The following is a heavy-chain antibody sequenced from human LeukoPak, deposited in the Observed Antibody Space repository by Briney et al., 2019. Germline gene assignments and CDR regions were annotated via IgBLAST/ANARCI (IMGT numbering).Heavy chain of an antibody. CDR1: GLTFSSYS. Sequence: GGSLRLSCAASGLTFSSYSMNWVRQAPGKGLEWVSSISSSSSYIYYADSVKGRFTISRDNAKNSLYLQMNSLRAEDTAVYYCARELSAARTIIYYYYYGMDVWGQGTTVTVSS. D-gene: IGHD6-13*01. V-gene: IGHV3-21*01. J-gene: IGHJ6*02. CDR2: ISSSSSYI. CDR3: ARELSAARTIIYYYYYGMDV.